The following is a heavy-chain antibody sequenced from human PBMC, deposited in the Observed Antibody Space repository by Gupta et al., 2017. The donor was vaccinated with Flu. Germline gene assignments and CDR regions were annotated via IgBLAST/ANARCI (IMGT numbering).Heavy chain of an antibody. J-gene: IGHJ6*02. CDR2: IYTSGST. CDR3: ASTLISRAQYYYYYYGMDV. CDR1: GGSISSGSYY. Sequence: QVQLQESGPGLVKPSQTLSLTCTVSGGSISSGSYYWSWIRQPAGKGLEWIGRIYTSGSTNSNPSLKSRVTISVDTSKTQFSLKLSSVTAADTAVYYCASTLISRAQYYYYYYGMDVWGQGTTVTVSS. D-gene: IGHD2-21*01. V-gene: IGHV4-61*02.